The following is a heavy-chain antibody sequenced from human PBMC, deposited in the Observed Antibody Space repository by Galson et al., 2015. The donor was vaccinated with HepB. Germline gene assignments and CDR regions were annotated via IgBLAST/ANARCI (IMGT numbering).Heavy chain of an antibody. CDR2: ISYDGSNK. D-gene: IGHD2-21*01. CDR1: GFTFSSYG. Sequence: SLRLSCAASGFTFSSYGMHWVRQAPGKGLEWVAVISYDGSNKYYADSVKGRFTISRDNSKNTLYLQMNSLRAEDTAVYYCAKGGWRVVPIVEYWGQGTLVTVSS. CDR3: AKGGWRVVPIVEY. V-gene: IGHV3-30*18. J-gene: IGHJ4*02.